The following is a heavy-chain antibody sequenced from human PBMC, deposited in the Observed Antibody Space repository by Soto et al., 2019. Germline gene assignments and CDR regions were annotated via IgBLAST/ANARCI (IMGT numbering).Heavy chain of an antibody. CDR2: IYATGTT. D-gene: IGHD1-1*01. J-gene: IGHJ5*02. CDR3: VRDGTKTLRDWFDP. CDR1: GASISGFY. Sequence: SETLSLTCTVTGASISGFYWSWIRKSAGKGLEWIGRIYATGTTDYNPSLKSRVMMSVDTSKKQFSLKLRSVTAADTAVYYCVRDGTKTLRDWFDPWGQGISVTVSS. V-gene: IGHV4-4*07.